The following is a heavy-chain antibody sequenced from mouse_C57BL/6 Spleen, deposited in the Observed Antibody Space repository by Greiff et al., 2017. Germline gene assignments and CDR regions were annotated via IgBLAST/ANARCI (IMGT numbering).Heavy chain of an antibody. CDR1: GYTFTEYT. Sequence: VQLQESGAELVKPGASVKLSCKASGYTFTEYTIHWVKQRSGQGLEWIGWFYPGSGSIKYNEKFKDKATLTADKSSSTVYMELSRLTSEDSAVYFCARHEEEGYGKGEYFDVWGTGTTVTVSS. CDR3: ARHEEEGYGKGEYFDV. D-gene: IGHD1-1*02. V-gene: IGHV1-62-2*01. J-gene: IGHJ1*03. CDR2: FYPGSGSI.